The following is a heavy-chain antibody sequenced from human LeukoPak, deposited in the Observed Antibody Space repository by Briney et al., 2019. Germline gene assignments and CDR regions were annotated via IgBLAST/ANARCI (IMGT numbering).Heavy chain of an antibody. CDR2: FYFRGN. J-gene: IGHJ4*02. CDR1: GGFISTYY. V-gene: IGHV4-59*08. CDR3: ARHPRDNACWYEF. Sequence: SETLSLTCTVSGGFISTYYWSWLRQPPGEGLEWLGYFYFRGNDYNPSLRSRVTISEDTSKSQLSLKLSSVTAADTAVYYCARHPRDNACWYEFWGQGVLVTVSS. D-gene: IGHD6-13*01.